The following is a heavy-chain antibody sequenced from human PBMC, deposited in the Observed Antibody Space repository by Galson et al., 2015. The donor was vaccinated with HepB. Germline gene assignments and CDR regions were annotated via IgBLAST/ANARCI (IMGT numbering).Heavy chain of an antibody. Sequence: SETLSLTCTVSGGSISSSRYYWGWIRQPPGKGLEWIGNIYYSGSTYYNPSLKSRVTISVDTSKHQLSLKLNSVTAADTAVYYCARIESSSRLATPLWFGELRGWFDPWGQGTLVTVSS. CDR2: IYYSGST. J-gene: IGHJ5*02. D-gene: IGHD3-10*01. CDR3: ARIESSSRLATPLWFGELRGWFDP. CDR1: GGSISSSRYY. V-gene: IGHV4-39*01.